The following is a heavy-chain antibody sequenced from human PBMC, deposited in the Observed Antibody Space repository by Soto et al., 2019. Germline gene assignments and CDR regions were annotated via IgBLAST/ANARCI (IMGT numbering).Heavy chain of an antibody. D-gene: IGHD2-2*01. CDR2: IIPIFGTA. V-gene: IGHV1-69*06. CDR3: ARDLGSTYGMDV. J-gene: IGHJ6*02. CDR1: GGTFSSYA. Sequence: SVKVSCKASGGTFSSYAISWVRHAPGQGLEWMGGIIPIFGTANYAQKFQGRVTITADKSTSTAYMELSSLRSEDTAVYYCARDLGSTYGMDVWGQGTTVTVSS.